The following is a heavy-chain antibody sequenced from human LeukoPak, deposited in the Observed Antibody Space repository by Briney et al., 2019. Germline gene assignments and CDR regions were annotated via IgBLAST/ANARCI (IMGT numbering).Heavy chain of an antibody. CDR1: GFIFRSHA. CDR2: ISGSGGST. V-gene: IGHV3-23*01. Sequence: GGSLRLSCAASGFIFRSHAMDWVRQAPGKGLEWVSAISGSGGSTYYADSVKGRFTISRDNSKNTLYLQMNSLRAEDTAVYYRAKEERGVLADWGQGTLVTVSS. D-gene: IGHD3-10*01. J-gene: IGHJ4*02. CDR3: AKEERGVLAD.